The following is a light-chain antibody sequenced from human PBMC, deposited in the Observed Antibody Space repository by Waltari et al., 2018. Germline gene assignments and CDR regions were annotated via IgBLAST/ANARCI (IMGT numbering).Light chain of an antibody. CDR2: DAS. J-gene: IGKJ4*01. CDR3: QQYDDLPLT. CDR1: QDIRKY. V-gene: IGKV1-33*01. Sequence: DIQMTQSPSSLSASVGDRVTITSQASQDIRKYLNWYQQIPGKAPQLLIYDASILETGVPSRFSGSGSGTHFTFTINTLQPEDIATYYCQQYDDLPLTFGGGTKVEIK.